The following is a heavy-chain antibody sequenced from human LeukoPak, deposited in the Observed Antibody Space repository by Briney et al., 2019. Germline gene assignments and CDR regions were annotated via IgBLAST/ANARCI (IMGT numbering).Heavy chain of an antibody. Sequence: GGSLRLSCAASGFTFSSYSMNWVRQAPGKGLEWVSSISSSSSYIYYADSVKGRFTISRDNAKNSLYLQMNSLRAEDTAVYYCARWGCSSTSCFDYYYYGMDVWGQGTTVTVSS. V-gene: IGHV3-21*01. D-gene: IGHD2-2*01. CDR2: ISSSSSYI. CDR3: ARWGCSSTSCFDYYYYGMDV. J-gene: IGHJ6*02. CDR1: GFTFSSYS.